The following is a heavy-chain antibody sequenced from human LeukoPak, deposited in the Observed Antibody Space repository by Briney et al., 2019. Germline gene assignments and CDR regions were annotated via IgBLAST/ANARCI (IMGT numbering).Heavy chain of an antibody. V-gene: IGHV3-15*01. CDR1: GFTFSNAW. D-gene: IGHD2-2*01. Sequence: GGSLRLSCAASGFTFSNAWMSWVRQAPGKGLEWVGRIKSKTDGGTTDYAAPVKGRFTISRDDSKNTLYLQMNSLKTEDTAVYYCAKRNIPYCGSTGCWGPWDVWGKGTTVTVSS. CDR2: IKSKTDGGTT. J-gene: IGHJ6*04. CDR3: AKRNIPYCGSTGCWGPWDV.